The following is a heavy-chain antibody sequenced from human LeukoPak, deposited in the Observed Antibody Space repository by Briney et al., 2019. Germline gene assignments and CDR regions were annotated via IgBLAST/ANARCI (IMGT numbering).Heavy chain of an antibody. Sequence: ASVKVSCKASGYTFTGYYMHWVRQAPGQGLEWMGWINPNSGGTNYAQKFQDRVTMTRDTSISTAYMELSRLRSDDTAVYYCARDPDSSGYYVTDYWGQGTLVTVSS. CDR2: INPNSGGT. D-gene: IGHD3-22*01. V-gene: IGHV1-2*02. CDR3: ARDPDSSGYYVTDY. J-gene: IGHJ4*02. CDR1: GYTFTGYY.